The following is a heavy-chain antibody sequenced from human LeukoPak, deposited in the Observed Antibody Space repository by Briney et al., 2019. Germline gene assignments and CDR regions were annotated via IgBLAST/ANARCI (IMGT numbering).Heavy chain of an antibody. Sequence: GGSLRLSCAASGFTFSSYGMHWVRQAPGKGLEWVAVISYDGSNKYYADSVKGRFTISRDNSKNTLYLQMNSLRAEDTAVYYCAKEGDTIFGVVIIGYFDYWGQGTLVTVSS. CDR2: ISYDGSNK. J-gene: IGHJ4*02. V-gene: IGHV3-30*18. CDR3: AKEGDTIFGVVIIGYFDY. D-gene: IGHD3-3*01. CDR1: GFTFSSYG.